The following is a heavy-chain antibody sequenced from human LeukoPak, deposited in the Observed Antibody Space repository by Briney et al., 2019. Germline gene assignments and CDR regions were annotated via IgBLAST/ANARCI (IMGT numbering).Heavy chain of an antibody. CDR3: ARAAYSSTWYSRYFDL. D-gene: IGHD6-13*01. V-gene: IGHV3-13*05. J-gene: IGHJ2*01. CDR1: GFTFRSYD. CDR2: IGTAGEL. Sequence: PGGSLRLSCAASGFTFRSYDMPRVRQATGKGLEWVSGIGTAGELYYPGSVKGRFTISRENAKNYLYLQMNSLGAGDTAVYYGARAAYSSTWYSRYFDLWGRGTLVTVSS.